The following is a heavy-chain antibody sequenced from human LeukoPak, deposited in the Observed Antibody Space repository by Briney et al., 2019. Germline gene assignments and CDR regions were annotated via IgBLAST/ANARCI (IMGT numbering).Heavy chain of an antibody. D-gene: IGHD4-23*01. CDR1: GFTFNNYA. CDR2: INHSGST. V-gene: IGHV4-34*01. J-gene: IGHJ5*01. Sequence: KTGGSLRLSCAASGFTFNNYAMNWVRQAPGKGLEWIGEINHSGSTNHNPSLKSRVTISVDMSKYQFSLRLSSVTAADTAVYFCARGGSIYGGKNWFDSWGQGTLVTVSS. CDR3: ARGGSIYGGKNWFDS.